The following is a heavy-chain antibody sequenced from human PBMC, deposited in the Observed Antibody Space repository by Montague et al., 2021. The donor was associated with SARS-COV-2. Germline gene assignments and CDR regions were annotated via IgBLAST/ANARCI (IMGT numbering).Heavy chain of an antibody. J-gene: IGHJ4*02. D-gene: IGHD3-10*01. CDR3: ARRGRSVWGVTVSAELDY. V-gene: IGHV4-34*01. Sequence: SETLSLTCAVYGGSFSGYYWIWTRQPPQNGLEWIGEINQSGRTNNNPSLKSRVIISVDTSKNEFSLKLSSVTAADTAVYYCARRGRSVWGVTVSAELDYWGQGILVIVSS. CDR2: INQSGRT. CDR1: GGSFSGYY.